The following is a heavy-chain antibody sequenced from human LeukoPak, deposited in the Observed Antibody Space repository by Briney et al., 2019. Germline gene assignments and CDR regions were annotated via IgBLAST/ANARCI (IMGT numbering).Heavy chain of an antibody. D-gene: IGHD1-1*01. Sequence: GGSLRLSCAASGLTFSTYWMSWVRQAPGKGLEWVSAISGSGGSTYYADSVKGRFTISRDNSKNTLYLQMNSLRAEDTAVYYCAKGVGRTSYYMDVWGKGTTVTVSS. CDR1: GLTFSTYW. CDR2: ISGSGGST. J-gene: IGHJ6*03. CDR3: AKGVGRTSYYMDV. V-gene: IGHV3-23*01.